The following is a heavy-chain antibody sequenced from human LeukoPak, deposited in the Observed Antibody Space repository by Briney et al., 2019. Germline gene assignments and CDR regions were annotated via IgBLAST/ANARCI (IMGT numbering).Heavy chain of an antibody. V-gene: IGHV3-53*01. D-gene: IGHD1-26*01. CDR1: GFAVSSNH. J-gene: IGHJ1*01. CDR2: IFNGGST. CDR3: ATSIVGLTYDEHFQH. Sequence: GGSLRLSCAASGFAVSSNHMNWVRQAPGKGLEWVSIIFNGGSTYYADSVKGRFTISRDNSKNTLYLQMNSLRAEDTAVYYCATSIVGLTYDEHFQHWGQGTLVTVSS.